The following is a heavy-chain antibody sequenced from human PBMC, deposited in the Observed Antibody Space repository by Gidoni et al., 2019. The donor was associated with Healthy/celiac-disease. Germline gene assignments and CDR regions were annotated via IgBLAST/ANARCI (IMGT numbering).Heavy chain of an antibody. CDR3: ARAERAVATLVPY. V-gene: IGHV3-74*01. CDR1: GFPFSSSG. D-gene: IGHD5-12*01. Sequence: EVQLVESGGGFVQPGGSLRLSCAASGFPFSSSGMHWVRQAPGKGLVWVSRINSDGSSTSYADSVKGRFTISRDNAKNTLYLQMNSLRAEDTAVYYCARAERAVATLVPYWGQGTLVTVSS. J-gene: IGHJ4*02. CDR2: INSDGSST.